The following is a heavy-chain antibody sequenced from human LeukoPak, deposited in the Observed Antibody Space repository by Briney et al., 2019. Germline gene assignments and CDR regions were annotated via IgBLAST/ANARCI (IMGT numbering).Heavy chain of an antibody. J-gene: IGHJ4*02. Sequence: PGGSLRLSCAASRFTFSDSYMTWIRQAPGKGLEWVSDISNSGSSIYYADSVKGRFTTSRDNAKSSLCLQMNSLRAEDTAVYYCGRGHWGLDYWGQGALVTVSS. V-gene: IGHV3-11*04. CDR2: ISNSGSSI. D-gene: IGHD7-27*01. CDR1: RFTFSDSY. CDR3: GRGHWGLDY.